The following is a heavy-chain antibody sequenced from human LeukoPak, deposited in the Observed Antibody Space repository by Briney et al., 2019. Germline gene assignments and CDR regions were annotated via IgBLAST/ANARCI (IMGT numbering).Heavy chain of an antibody. J-gene: IGHJ5*02. CDR1: GFTVSSNY. CDR2: INHSGST. Sequence: PGGSLRLSCAASGFTVSSNYMSWVRQPPGKGLEWIGEINHSGSTNYNPSLKSRITISVDTSKNQFSLKLSSVTAADTAVYYCAREYDTTGYTWLDPWGQGTLVTVSS. D-gene: IGHD3-22*01. V-gene: IGHV4-34*01. CDR3: AREYDTTGYTWLDP.